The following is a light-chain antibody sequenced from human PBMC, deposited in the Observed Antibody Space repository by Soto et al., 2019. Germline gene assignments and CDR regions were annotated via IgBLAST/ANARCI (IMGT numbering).Light chain of an antibody. CDR3: QQYDKWPRT. V-gene: IGKV3-15*01. J-gene: IGKJ1*01. Sequence: VMTQSPDTLSGSPSGRSALSCRASQSVSTNLAWYQQKPGQPPRLLIYFASTRATAVPARFTAGGSGTEFTLTISSLQSDDLAVYYCQQYDKWPRTFGQGTKVDIK. CDR2: FAS. CDR1: QSVSTN.